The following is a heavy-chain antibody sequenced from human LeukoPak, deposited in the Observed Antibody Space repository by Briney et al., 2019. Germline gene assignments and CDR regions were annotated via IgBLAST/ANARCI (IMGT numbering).Heavy chain of an antibody. D-gene: IGHD3-22*01. Sequence: GGSLRLSCAASGFTFSSYVMNWVRQAPGKGLEWVSSISGSGGGTYYADSVKGRFTISRDNSKNTLYLQMNSLRAEGTALYYCAKSDTSGYWYWGRGTLVTVSS. CDR1: GFTFSSYV. J-gene: IGHJ4*02. CDR3: AKSDTSGYWY. V-gene: IGHV3-23*01. CDR2: ISGSGGGT.